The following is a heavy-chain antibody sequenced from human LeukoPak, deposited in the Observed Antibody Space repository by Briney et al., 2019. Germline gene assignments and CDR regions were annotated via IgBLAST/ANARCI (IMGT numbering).Heavy chain of an antibody. J-gene: IGHJ4*02. Sequence: ASVKVSCKASGYTFTSYGISWVRQAPGQGLEWMGWISAYNGNTNYAQKLQGRVTMTTDTSTSTAYMELSSLRSEDTAVYYCARVSGSGSYYLNGYWGQGTLVTVSS. D-gene: IGHD3-10*01. CDR2: ISAYNGNT. CDR3: ARVSGSGSYYLNGY. V-gene: IGHV1-18*01. CDR1: GYTFTSYG.